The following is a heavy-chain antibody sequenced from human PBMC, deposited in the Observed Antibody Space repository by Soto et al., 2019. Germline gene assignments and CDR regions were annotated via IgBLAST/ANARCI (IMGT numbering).Heavy chain of an antibody. CDR2: IYYSGST. J-gene: IGHJ4*02. D-gene: IGHD6-6*01. CDR3: ARVQGGAARHFDY. V-gene: IGHV4-39*01. CDR1: GGSISSSSYY. Sequence: TLSLTCTVSGGSISSSSYYWGWIRQPPGKGLEWIGSIYYSGSTYYNPSLKSRVTISVDTSKNQFSLKLSSVTAANTAVYYCARVQGGAARHFDYWGQGTLVTVSS.